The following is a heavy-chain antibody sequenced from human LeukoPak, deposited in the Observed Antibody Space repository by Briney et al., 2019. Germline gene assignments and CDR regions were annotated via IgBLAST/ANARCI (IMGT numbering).Heavy chain of an antibody. J-gene: IGHJ4*02. Sequence: PSETLSLTCTVSGASISNSYWNWIRQPPGKGPEWIGYISYTGTTNSNPSLKSRVTLSVDTSNNEFSLKLSSVTAADTAVYYCARRASRENYFDYWGQGTLVTVSS. V-gene: IGHV4-59*08. CDR1: GASISNSY. CDR3: ARRASRENYFDY. D-gene: IGHD5-24*01. CDR2: ISYTGTT.